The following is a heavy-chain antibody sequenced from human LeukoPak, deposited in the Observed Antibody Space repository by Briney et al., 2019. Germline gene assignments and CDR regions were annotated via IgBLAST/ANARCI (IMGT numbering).Heavy chain of an antibody. CDR1: GGSISSHY. V-gene: IGHV4-59*11. Sequence: SETLSLTCTVSGGSISSHYWSWIRQPPGKGLEWIGYIYYSGSTNYNPSLKSRVTISVDTSKNQFSLKLSSVTAADTAVYYCASAGYSGYDHYYYYYKDVWGKGTTVTVSS. CDR2: IYYSGST. D-gene: IGHD5-12*01. J-gene: IGHJ6*03. CDR3: ASAGYSGYDHYYYYYKDV.